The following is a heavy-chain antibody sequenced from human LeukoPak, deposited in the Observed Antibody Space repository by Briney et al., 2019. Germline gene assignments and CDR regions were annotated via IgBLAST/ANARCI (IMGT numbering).Heavy chain of an antibody. CDR2: IHYSGST. J-gene: IGHJ3*02. Sequence: SETLSLTCTVSGASISSYYWSWIRQPPGKGLEWIGFIHYSGSTNYNPSLKSRVTISINTSKKQFSLKLSSVTAADTAVYHCATSAGSSSWSEGFWNIWGQGTMVTVSS. V-gene: IGHV4-59*01. CDR3: ATSAGSSSWSEGFWNI. D-gene: IGHD6-19*01. CDR1: GASISSYY.